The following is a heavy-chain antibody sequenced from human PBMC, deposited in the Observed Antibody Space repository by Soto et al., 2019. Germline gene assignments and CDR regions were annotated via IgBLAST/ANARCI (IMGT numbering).Heavy chain of an antibody. V-gene: IGHV3-23*01. J-gene: IGHJ4*02. CDR2: IGASGDIT. Sequence: GGSLRLSCAASGFSFTNFAMSWVRQAPGKGLEWVAGIGASGDITWYADSVKGRLSISRDTSKNTLYLQLNSLRFQDTAVYYCAKDDFTDRGDDYFDYWGPGTLVTVSS. CDR1: GFSFTNFA. CDR3: AKDDFTDRGDDYFDY. D-gene: IGHD2-21*02.